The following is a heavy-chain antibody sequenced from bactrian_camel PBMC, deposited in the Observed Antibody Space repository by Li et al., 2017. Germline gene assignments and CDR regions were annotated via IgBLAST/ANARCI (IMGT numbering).Heavy chain of an antibody. CDR2: IYTSSGST. Sequence: VQLVESGGGLVQPGGSLRLSCVASGDTYNTYCMGWWRQAPGKDREAVASIYTSSGSTYYRESVKGRFTISQDTARNAVYLQMNRLTSEDTAMYICAASGPEGDCYTGSRYWGQGTQVTVS. CDR3: AASGPEGDCYTGSRY. V-gene: IGHV3-2*01. D-gene: IGHD3*01. J-gene: IGHJ4*01. CDR1: GDTYNTYC.